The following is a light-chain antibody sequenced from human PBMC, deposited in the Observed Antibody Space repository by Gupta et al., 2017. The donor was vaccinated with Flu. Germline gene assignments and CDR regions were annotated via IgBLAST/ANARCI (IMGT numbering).Light chain of an antibody. Sequence: STLSASVGDKVTITGRTSQSIDNWLAWYQQKAGQAPKLLIYKTSRLESGVSSRFSGSGSGAEYTLTIDSLQPDDFATYYCHHYNTFYSWTFGQGTKVEI. CDR2: KTS. V-gene: IGKV1-5*03. CDR1: QSIDNW. J-gene: IGKJ1*01. CDR3: HHYNTFYSWT.